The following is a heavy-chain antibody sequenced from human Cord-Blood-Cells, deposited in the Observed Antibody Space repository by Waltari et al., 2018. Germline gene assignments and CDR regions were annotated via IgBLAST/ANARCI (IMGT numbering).Heavy chain of an antibody. CDR3: AFDYYGSGNSY. J-gene: IGHJ4*02. D-gene: IGHD3-10*01. V-gene: IGHV4-39*01. CDR1: GASLSSSSYY. CDR2: IYYSGST. Sequence: QLQLQESGPGLVKPSETLSLTCTVSGASLSSSSYYWGWIRQPPGKGLEWIGSIYYSGSTYYNPSLKSRVTISVDTSKNQFSLKLSSVTAADTAVYYCAFDYYGSGNSYWGQGTLVTVSS.